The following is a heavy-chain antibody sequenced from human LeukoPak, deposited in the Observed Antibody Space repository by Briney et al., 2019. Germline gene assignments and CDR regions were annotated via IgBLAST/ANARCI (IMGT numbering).Heavy chain of an antibody. CDR2: IIPNTGGT. D-gene: IGHD2-8*01. V-gene: IGHV1-2*06. CDR1: GYTLTDYY. Sequence: ASVKVSCKASGYTLTDYYMHWVRQALGQGLEWMGLIIPNTGGTTYQQKFQGRVTMTRDTSISTFYMELSSLRSDDTAVYYCSTEDKYCTSPNCGNYWGQGTLVTVSS. CDR3: STEDKYCTSPNCGNY. J-gene: IGHJ4*02.